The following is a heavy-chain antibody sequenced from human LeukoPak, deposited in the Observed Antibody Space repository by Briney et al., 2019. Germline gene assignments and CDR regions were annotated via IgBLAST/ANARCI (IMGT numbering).Heavy chain of an antibody. J-gene: IGHJ4*02. CDR3: ARGPGYDFWSGYLPRYFDY. V-gene: IGHV4-34*01. Sequence: PSETLSLTCTVSGGSISSYYWSWIRQPPGKGLEWIGEINHSGSTNYNPSLKSRVTISVDTSKNQFSLKLSSVTAADTAVYYCARGPGYDFWSGYLPRYFDYWGQGTLVTVSS. CDR2: INHSGST. CDR1: GGSISSYY. D-gene: IGHD3-3*01.